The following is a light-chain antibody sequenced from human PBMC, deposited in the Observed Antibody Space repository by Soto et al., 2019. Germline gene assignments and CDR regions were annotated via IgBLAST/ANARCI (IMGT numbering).Light chain of an antibody. CDR2: KNS. CDR1: RSNIGSNS. V-gene: IGLV1-44*01. J-gene: IGLJ2*01. Sequence: QSVLTQPPSASGTPGQRVVISCSGSRSNIGSNSVNWYQQLPGTAPKLLICKNSLRPSGVPDRFSGSKSGTSASLAISGLQSEDEADYYCATWDASLNGPVFGGGTQLTVL. CDR3: ATWDASLNGPV.